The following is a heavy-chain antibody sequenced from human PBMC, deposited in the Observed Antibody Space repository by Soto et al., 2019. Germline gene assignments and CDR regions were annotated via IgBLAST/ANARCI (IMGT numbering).Heavy chain of an antibody. D-gene: IGHD2-2*01. J-gene: IGHJ6*02. Sequence: SVKVSCTASGGTFSSYAISWVRQAPGQGLEWMGGIIPIFGTANYAQKFQGRVTITADESTSTAYMELSSLRSEDTAVYYCARGRIVVVPAAQNYYGMDVWGQGTTVTVSS. CDR2: IIPIFGTA. V-gene: IGHV1-69*13. CDR1: GGTFSSYA. CDR3: ARGRIVVVPAAQNYYGMDV.